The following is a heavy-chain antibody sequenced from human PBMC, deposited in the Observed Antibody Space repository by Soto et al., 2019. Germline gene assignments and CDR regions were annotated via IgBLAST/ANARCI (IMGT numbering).Heavy chain of an antibody. CDR2: INPSGGST. V-gene: IGHV1-46*03. J-gene: IGHJ4*02. Sequence: GASVKVSCKASGYTFTSYYIQWVRQAPGQGLEWMGIINPSGGSTNYAQKFQGRVTMTRDTSTSTVYMELSSLRSEDTAIYYCSRGYPPRDQLGKLPEAFWGQGTLVTVSS. D-gene: IGHD1-1*01. CDR1: GYTFTSYY. CDR3: SRGYPPRDQLGKLPEAF.